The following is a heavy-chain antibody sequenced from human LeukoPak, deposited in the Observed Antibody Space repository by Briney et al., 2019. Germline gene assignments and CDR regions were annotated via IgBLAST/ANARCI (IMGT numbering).Heavy chain of an antibody. J-gene: IGHJ4*02. CDR2: IYYSGST. D-gene: IGHD6-19*01. CDR1: GGSLRSHY. CDR3: ARGGQLAVPDPFDS. V-gene: IGHV4-59*11. Sequence: SETLSLTCTLSGGSLRSHYWSWIRQPPGKVLEWLGHIYYSGSTTYSPSLKSRLTISVDTSRNQFSLSLISVTAADTAVYYCARGGQLAVPDPFDSWGQGTLVTVSS.